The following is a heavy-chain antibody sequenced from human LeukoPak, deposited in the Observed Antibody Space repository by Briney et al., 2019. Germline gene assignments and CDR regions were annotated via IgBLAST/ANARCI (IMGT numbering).Heavy chain of an antibody. CDR1: GFTFSSYG. J-gene: IGHJ3*02. CDR2: ISYDGSNK. D-gene: IGHD1-26*01. V-gene: IGHV3-30*18. CDR3: AKDWELVGAFDI. Sequence: PGRSLRLSCAASGFTFSSYGMHWVRQAPGKGLEWVAVISYDGSNKYYADSVKGRFTISRDNSKNTLYLQMNSLRAEDTAVYYCAKDWELVGAFDIWGQGTMVTVSS.